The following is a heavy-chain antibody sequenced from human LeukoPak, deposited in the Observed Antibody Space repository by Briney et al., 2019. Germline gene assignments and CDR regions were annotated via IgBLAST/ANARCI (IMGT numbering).Heavy chain of an antibody. Sequence: GASVKVSCKASGYTFTGYYMHWVRRAPGQGLEWMGWINPNSGGTNYAQKFQGRVTMTRDTSISTAYMELSRLRSDDTAVYYCARDHNTAMVNWFDPWGQGTLVTVSS. CDR3: ARDHNTAMVNWFDP. D-gene: IGHD5-18*01. CDR2: INPNSGGT. V-gene: IGHV1-2*02. J-gene: IGHJ5*02. CDR1: GYTFTGYY.